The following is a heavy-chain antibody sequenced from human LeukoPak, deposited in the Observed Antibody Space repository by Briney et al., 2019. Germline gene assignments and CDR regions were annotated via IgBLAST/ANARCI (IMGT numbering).Heavy chain of an antibody. V-gene: IGHV3-30-3*01. CDR2: ISYDGSNK. Sequence: GGSLRLSCAASGFTFSIYAMHWVRQAPGKGLEWVAVISYDGSNKYYADSVKGRFTISRDNSKNTLYLQMNSLRAEDTAVYYCARDGRGNWGSPFDYWGQGTLVTVSS. D-gene: IGHD3-16*01. J-gene: IGHJ4*02. CDR3: ARDGRGNWGSPFDY. CDR1: GFTFSIYA.